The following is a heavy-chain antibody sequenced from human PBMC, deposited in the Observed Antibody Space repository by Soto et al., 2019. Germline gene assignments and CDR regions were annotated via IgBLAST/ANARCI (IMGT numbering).Heavy chain of an antibody. CDR2: IYNSGRT. CDR1: GASISSYY. D-gene: IGHD3-10*01. Sequence: PSETLSLTCTVSGASISSYYWTWIRQFPGQELEWIGSIYNSGRTNYSPSLKSRVTISVDTSKNQFSLKLSSVTAADTAVYYCARALWFGELLGESWFDPWGQGTLVTVSS. V-gene: IGHV4-59*12. J-gene: IGHJ5*02. CDR3: ARALWFGELLGESWFDP.